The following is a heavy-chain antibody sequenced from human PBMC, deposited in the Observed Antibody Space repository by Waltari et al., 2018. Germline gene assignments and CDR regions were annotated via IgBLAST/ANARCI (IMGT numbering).Heavy chain of an antibody. V-gene: IGHV4-39*07. CDR1: GGSISSSSYY. CDR3: ARDLAAAGTPDFDY. Sequence: QLQLQESGPGLVKPSETLSLTCTVSGGSISSSSYYWGWIRQPPGKGLEWIGSIYYRGSTSYNPSLKSRVTISVDTSKNQFSLKLSSVTAADTAVYYCARDLAAAGTPDFDYWGQGTLVTVSS. CDR2: IYYRGST. D-gene: IGHD6-13*01. J-gene: IGHJ4*02.